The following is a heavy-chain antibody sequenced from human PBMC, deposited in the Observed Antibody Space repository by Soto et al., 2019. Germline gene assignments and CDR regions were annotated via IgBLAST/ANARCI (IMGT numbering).Heavy chain of an antibody. CDR1: GGSISGTNW. CDR2: IYHSGTT. Sequence: QVQLQESGPGLVKPSGTLSLICAVSGGSISGTNWWSWVRQTPGKGLVWIGEIYHSGTTNCNPSRKSRVTISVDKSKKEFSLQLSSVTAADTAVYFCARRHYYDSSGSQTTEAFDIWGQGTMVTVSS. D-gene: IGHD3-22*01. J-gene: IGHJ3*02. CDR3: ARRHYYDSSGSQTTEAFDI. V-gene: IGHV4-4*02.